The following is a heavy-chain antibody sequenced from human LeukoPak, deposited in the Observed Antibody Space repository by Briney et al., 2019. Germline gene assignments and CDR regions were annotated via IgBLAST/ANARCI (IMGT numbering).Heavy chain of an antibody. J-gene: IGHJ4*02. CDR2: IGESGGRT. V-gene: IGHV3-23*01. D-gene: IGHD5-12*01. Sequence: GGALRLSCAASGFAFSRNAMSWVRQAPGKGLEWISSIGESGGRTYYADSVKGRFTISRDTSKNTLYLQMDSLRAEDAAVYYGTKYRGYGNSYDSWGQGTLVTVSS. CDR1: GFAFSRNA. CDR3: TKYRGYGNSYDS.